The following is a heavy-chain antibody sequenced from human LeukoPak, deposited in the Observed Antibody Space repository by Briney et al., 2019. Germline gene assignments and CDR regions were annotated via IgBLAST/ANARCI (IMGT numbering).Heavy chain of an antibody. Sequence: SETLSLTCTVSGDSIRSYYWSWVRQPPGKGLEWIGYIYYSGSTNYSPSLKSRVTISLDTSKNQFSLKLSSVTAADTAVYYCARVAPPYFDYWGQGTLVTVSS. CDR3: ARVAPPYFDY. V-gene: IGHV4-59*12. J-gene: IGHJ4*02. CDR2: IYYSGST. CDR1: GDSIRSYY.